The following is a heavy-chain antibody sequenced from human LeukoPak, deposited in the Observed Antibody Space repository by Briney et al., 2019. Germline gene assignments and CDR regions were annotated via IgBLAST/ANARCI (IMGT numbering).Heavy chain of an antibody. D-gene: IGHD5-18*01. J-gene: IGHJ4*02. CDR2: ISSSSSYI. V-gene: IGHV3-21*01. CDR3: ARDGHSYGYGYY. CDR1: GFTFSSYS. Sequence: GGSLRLSCAASGFTFSSYSMNWVRQAPGRGLEWVSSISSSSSYIYYADSVKGRFTISRDNAKNSLYLQMNSLRAEDTAVYYCARDGHSYGYGYYWGQGTLVTVSS.